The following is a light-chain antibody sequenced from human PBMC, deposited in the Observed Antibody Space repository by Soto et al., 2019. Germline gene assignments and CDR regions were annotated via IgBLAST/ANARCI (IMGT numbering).Light chain of an antibody. Sequence: DIQMTQSPSTLCASVGDRVTITCRASQSISSWLAWYQQKPGKAPKLLIYDASSLYSGVPSRFSGSGSGTDFTLTISTLQPEDFATYYCQQSYSTPTFGPGTKVDIK. CDR2: DAS. CDR1: QSISSW. CDR3: QQSYSTPT. J-gene: IGKJ3*01. V-gene: IGKV1-5*01.